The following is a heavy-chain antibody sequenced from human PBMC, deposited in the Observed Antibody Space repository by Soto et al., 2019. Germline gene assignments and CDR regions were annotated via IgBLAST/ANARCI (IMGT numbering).Heavy chain of an antibody. CDR3: ARDNYGPLEY. Sequence: QVHLVQSGAELKKPGASVRVSCKPSAYTFTDLYIHWVRQAPGQGLEWMGWVDPRSGDRRNTQKFQGRVTMSRDTSTSTVYMELNSLTSDDTAVYYCARDNYGPLEYWGQGTLVTVSS. J-gene: IGHJ4*02. CDR2: VDPRSGDR. V-gene: IGHV1-2*02. CDR1: AYTFTDLY. D-gene: IGHD3-10*01.